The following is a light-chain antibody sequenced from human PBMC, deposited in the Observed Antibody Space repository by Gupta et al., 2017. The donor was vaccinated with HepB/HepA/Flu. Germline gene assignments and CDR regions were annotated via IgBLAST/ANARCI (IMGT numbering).Light chain of an antibody. V-gene: IGLV2-8*01. CDR3: GSYEDSSSYV. CDR2: DVS. Sequence: QSALTPPPSASGSPGQSVTISCTGTSSAVGGYHYVSWYQQYPGKAPKVMIHDVSKRPSGVPDRFSGSKSGNTASLTLSGLQAEDEADYYCGSYEDSSSYVFGAGTKLTVL. CDR1: SSAVGGYHY. J-gene: IGLJ1*01.